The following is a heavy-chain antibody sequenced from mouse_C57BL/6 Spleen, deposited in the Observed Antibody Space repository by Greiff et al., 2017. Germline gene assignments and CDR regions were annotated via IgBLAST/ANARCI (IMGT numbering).Heavy chain of an antibody. D-gene: IGHD1-1*01. CDR1: GYTFTSYW. Sequence: QVQLQQPGTELVKPGASVKLSCKASGYTFTSYWMHWVKQRPGQGLEWIGNINPSNGGTNYNEKFKSKATLTVDKSSSTAYMQLTSLTSEDSAVYYFALFITVYYFDYWGQGTTLTVSS. CDR2: INPSNGGT. CDR3: ALFITVYYFDY. J-gene: IGHJ2*01. V-gene: IGHV1-53*01.